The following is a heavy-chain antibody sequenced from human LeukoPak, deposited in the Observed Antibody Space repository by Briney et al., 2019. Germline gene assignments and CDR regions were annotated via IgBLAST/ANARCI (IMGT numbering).Heavy chain of an antibody. CDR2: INHSGST. CDR3: ARGKNSRGSGSPFDY. J-gene: IGHJ4*02. V-gene: IGHV4-34*01. CDR1: GGSFSGYY. Sequence: SETLSLTCAVYGGSFSGYYWSWIRQPPGKGLEWIGEINHSGSTSYNPSLKSRVTISVDTSKNQFSLKLSSVTAADTAVYYCARGKNSRGSGSPFDYWGQGTLVTVSS. D-gene: IGHD3-10*01.